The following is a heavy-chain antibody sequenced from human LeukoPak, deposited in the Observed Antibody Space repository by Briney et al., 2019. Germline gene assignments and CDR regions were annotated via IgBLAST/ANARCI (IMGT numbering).Heavy chain of an antibody. CDR1: EYSFTSYW. V-gene: IGHV5-51*01. Sequence: GESLKISCTCSEYSFTSYWIGWVRQMPGKGLELMGIIYPGDSDTRYSPSFQGQVTISADKSISTAYLQWSSLKASDTAMYYCARHSGSYWEGLYYYYYMDVWGKGTTVTVSS. J-gene: IGHJ6*03. CDR2: IYPGDSDT. D-gene: IGHD1-26*01. CDR3: ARHSGSYWEGLYYYYYMDV.